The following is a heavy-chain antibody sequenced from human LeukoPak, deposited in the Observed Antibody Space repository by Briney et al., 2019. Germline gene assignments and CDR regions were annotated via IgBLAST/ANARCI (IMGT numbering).Heavy chain of an antibody. CDR2: ISFDGSDK. V-gene: IGHV3-30*12. J-gene: IGHJ4*02. Sequence: GGSLRLSCAASGFTFSSFGMHWVRQSPGKGLEWVTVISFDGSDKYYADSVKGRFTISRDNSKDTLYLQMNSLRAEDTAVYYCARDWVGFCSGSSCYGGLDYWGQGTLVTVSS. CDR1: GFTFSSFG. CDR3: ARDWVGFCSGSSCYGGLDY. D-gene: IGHD2-2*01.